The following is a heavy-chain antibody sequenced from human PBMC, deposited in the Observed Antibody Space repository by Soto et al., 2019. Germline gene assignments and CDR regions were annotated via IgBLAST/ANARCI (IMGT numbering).Heavy chain of an antibody. CDR3: AKSGYCSGGSCYSWAYYYYYMDV. V-gene: IGHV3-30*18. CDR2: ISYDGSNK. D-gene: IGHD2-15*01. Sequence: PGGSLRLSCAASGFTFSSYGMHWVRQAPGKGLEWVAVISYDGSNKYYADSVKGRFTISRDNSKNTLYLQMNSLRAEDTAVYYCAKSGYCSGGSCYSWAYYYYYMDVWGKGTTVTVSS. CDR1: GFTFSSYG. J-gene: IGHJ6*03.